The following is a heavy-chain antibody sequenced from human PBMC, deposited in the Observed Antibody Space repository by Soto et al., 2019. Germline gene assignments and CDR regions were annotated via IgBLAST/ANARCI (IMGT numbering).Heavy chain of an antibody. V-gene: IGHV3-66*01. CDR3: ARGVYYGSGSFLFDY. D-gene: IGHD3-10*01. CDR1: GLTVSGDY. J-gene: IGHJ4*02. Sequence: PGGSLRLSCEVSGLTVSGDYMNRVRQAPGKGLEWVSVMYIGATTDYADSVKGRFTISRDNSRNTLFLQMNSLKVEDTAVYYCARGVYYGSGSFLFDYWGQGTLVTVSS. CDR2: MYIGATT.